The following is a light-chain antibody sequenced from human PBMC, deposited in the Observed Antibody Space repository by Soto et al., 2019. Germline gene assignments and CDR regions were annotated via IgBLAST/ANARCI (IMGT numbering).Light chain of an antibody. V-gene: IGKV2-24*01. J-gene: IGKJ1*01. CDR3: IQLTQFPWT. CDR2: KFS. Sequence: DIVMTQTPLSSPVTHGQPASISCRSSQSLVHSDGNTYLSWFQQRPGQPPRLLIYKFSNRFSGVPDRVSGSGAGTDFTLKISRVEAEDVGVYYCIQLTQFPWTFGQGTKVEIK. CDR1: QSLVHSDGNTY.